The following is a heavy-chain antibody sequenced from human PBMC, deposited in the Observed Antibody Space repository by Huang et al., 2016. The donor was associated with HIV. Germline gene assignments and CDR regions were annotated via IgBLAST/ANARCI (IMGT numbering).Heavy chain of an antibody. D-gene: IGHD1-26*01. Sequence: EVQLVQSGAEVKKPGESLKISCKGSGYSFTNYWIGWVRQMPGKGMEWMGIIYPDDADTRYSRSFEGQVTISVDKSVTPAYLQWRSLKASDTAIYYCTTYSVSSRYFDYWGQGTLVIVSS. J-gene: IGHJ4*02. CDR3: TTYSVSSRYFDY. CDR2: IYPDDADT. CDR1: GYSFTNYW. V-gene: IGHV5-51*01.